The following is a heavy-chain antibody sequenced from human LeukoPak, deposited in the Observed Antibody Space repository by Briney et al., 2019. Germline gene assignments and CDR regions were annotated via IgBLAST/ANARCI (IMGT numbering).Heavy chain of an antibody. D-gene: IGHD5-12*01. Sequence: GGSLRLSCAASGFNFDDYAMHWVRQVPGKGLEWVSGIAWNSDTIGYADSVRGRFTISRDNARNSLYLQMNSLRLEDTALYYCAKDMLRGNIVATAFDSWGQGTLVTVSS. J-gene: IGHJ4*02. V-gene: IGHV3-9*01. CDR1: GFNFDDYA. CDR3: AKDMLRGNIVATAFDS. CDR2: IAWNSDTI.